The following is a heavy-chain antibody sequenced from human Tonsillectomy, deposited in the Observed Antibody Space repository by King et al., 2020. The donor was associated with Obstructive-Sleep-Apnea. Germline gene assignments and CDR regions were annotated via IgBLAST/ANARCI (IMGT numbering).Heavy chain of an antibody. J-gene: IGHJ4*02. CDR1: GGSISSYY. Sequence: QLQESGPGLVKPSETLSLTCTVSGGSISSYYWSWIRQPPGKGLEWIWYIYYSGSTNYNPSLKSRVTISVDTSKNQFSLKLSSVTAADTAVYYCARLSTGYYGYWGQGTLVTVSS. CDR3: ARLSTGYYGY. D-gene: IGHD3-9*01. V-gene: IGHV4-59*08. CDR2: IYYSGST.